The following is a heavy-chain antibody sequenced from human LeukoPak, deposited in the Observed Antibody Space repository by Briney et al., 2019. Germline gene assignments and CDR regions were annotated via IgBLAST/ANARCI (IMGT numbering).Heavy chain of an antibody. Sequence: GASVKVSCKASGYTFTSYGISWVRQAPGQGLEWMGWISAYNGNTNYAQKLQGRVTMTTDTSTSTAYMELRSLRSDDTAVYYCARLLNSGSYYGAEYFQHWGQGTLVTVSS. CDR3: ARLLNSGSYYGAEYFQH. CDR1: GYTFTSYG. CDR2: ISAYNGNT. V-gene: IGHV1-18*01. J-gene: IGHJ1*01. D-gene: IGHD1-26*01.